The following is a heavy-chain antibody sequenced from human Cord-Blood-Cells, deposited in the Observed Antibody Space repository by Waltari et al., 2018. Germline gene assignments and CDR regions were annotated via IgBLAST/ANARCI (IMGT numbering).Heavy chain of an antibody. V-gene: IGHV1-2*06. CDR1: GYTFTGSY. CDR2: INPNSGGT. J-gene: IGHJ3*02. Sequence: QVQLGQSGAEVKKPGASVKVSCKASGYTFTGSYMHWVRQAPGQGLEWMGRINPNSGGTNYAQKFQGRVTMTRDTSISTAYMELSRLRSDDTAVYYCAITGYSSSWYAFDIWSQGTMVTVSS. CDR3: AITGYSSSWYAFDI. D-gene: IGHD6-13*01.